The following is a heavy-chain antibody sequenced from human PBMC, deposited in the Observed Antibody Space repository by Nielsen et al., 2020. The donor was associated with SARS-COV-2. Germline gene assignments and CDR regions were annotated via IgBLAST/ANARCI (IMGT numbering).Heavy chain of an antibody. Sequence: PETLSLTCAVYGGSFSGYYWSWIRQPPGKGLEWIGEINHSGSTNYNPSLKSRVTISVDTSKNQFSLKLSSVTAADTAVYYCARDGGLYYYDSSGLFDYWGQGTLVTVSS. CDR1: GGSFSGYY. D-gene: IGHD3-22*01. CDR2: INHSGST. CDR3: ARDGGLYYYDSSGLFDY. J-gene: IGHJ4*02. V-gene: IGHV4-34*01.